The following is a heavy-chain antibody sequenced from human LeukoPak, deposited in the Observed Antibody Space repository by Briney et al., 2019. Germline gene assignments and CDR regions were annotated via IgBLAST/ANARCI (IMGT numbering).Heavy chain of an antibody. CDR2: ISSSSSYI. J-gene: IGHJ4*02. V-gene: IGHV3-21*01. Sequence: GGSLRLSCAASGFTFSRYSMNWVRQAPGKGLEWVSSISSSSSYIYYADSVKGRFTISRDNAKNSLYLQMNSLRAEDTAVYYCARWSDSSGSYSFDYWGQGTLVTVSS. D-gene: IGHD3-22*01. CDR1: GFTFSRYS. CDR3: ARWSDSSGSYSFDY.